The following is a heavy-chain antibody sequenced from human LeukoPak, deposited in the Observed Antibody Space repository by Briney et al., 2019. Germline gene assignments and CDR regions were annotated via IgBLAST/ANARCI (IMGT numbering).Heavy chain of an antibody. CDR1: GFTFSESY. CDR3: GRGHWGPDY. CDR2: ISQTGGST. D-gene: IGHD7-27*01. Sequence: GGSLRLSCEASGFTFSESYMTWIRQAPGKGLELVSYISQTGGSTYYADSVRGRFAISRDNAKNSLYLQMNSLRAEDTAMYYCGRGHWGPDYWGQGTLVTVSS. J-gene: IGHJ4*02. V-gene: IGHV3-11*04.